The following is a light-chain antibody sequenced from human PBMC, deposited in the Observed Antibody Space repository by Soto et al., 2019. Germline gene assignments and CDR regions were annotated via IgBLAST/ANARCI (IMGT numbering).Light chain of an antibody. CDR3: QQYGRSPLVT. Sequence: EIVLTQSPGTLSLSPGERATLSCRASQSVSSSYLAWYQQKPGQAPRLLIYGASSRATGSPDRFSGSGSGTDFTLTISRLEPEDFAMHYCQQYGRSPLVTFGQWTRLEIK. V-gene: IGKV3-20*01. CDR2: GAS. J-gene: IGKJ5*01. CDR1: QSVSSSY.